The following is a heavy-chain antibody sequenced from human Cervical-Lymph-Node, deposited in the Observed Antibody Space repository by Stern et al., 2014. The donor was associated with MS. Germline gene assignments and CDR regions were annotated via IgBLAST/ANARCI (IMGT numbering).Heavy chain of an antibody. CDR2: IKSDGSST. V-gene: IGHV3-74*02. CDR1: GFTFSSYW. Sequence: EMQLVESGGGLVQPGGSLRLSCAASGFTFSSYWMHWVRPAPGKGLVWVSHIKSDGSSTSYADSVKGRFTISRDNAKNTVYLQMNSLRAEDTAVYYCARGGTYRTDAFDIWGQGTMVTVSS. D-gene: IGHD3-16*01. J-gene: IGHJ3*02. CDR3: ARGGTYRTDAFDI.